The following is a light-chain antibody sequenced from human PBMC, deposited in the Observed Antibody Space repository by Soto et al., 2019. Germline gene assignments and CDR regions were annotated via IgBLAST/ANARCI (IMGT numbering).Light chain of an antibody. V-gene: IGLV2-23*01. CDR1: SSDVGSYNL. J-gene: IGLJ3*02. CDR2: DSG. Sequence: QSALTQPASVSGSPGQSITISCTGSSSDVGSYNLVSWYQQHPGKAPKLMVYDSGKRPSGVSDRFFGSKSGNTASLTISGLQAEDEDDYYCCSFARGTTLVFGGGTKLTVL. CDR3: CSFARGTTLV.